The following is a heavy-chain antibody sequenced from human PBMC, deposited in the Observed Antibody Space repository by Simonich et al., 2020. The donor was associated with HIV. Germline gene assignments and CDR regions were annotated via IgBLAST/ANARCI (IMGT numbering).Heavy chain of an antibody. V-gene: IGHV1-2*06. CDR1: GYTFTGYY. CDR2: INPNSGGP. D-gene: IGHD2-21*02. Sequence: QVQLVQSGAEVKKPGASVKVSCKASGYTFTGYYMHWVRQAPGQGLEWMGRINPNSGGPNYAQKFQGRVTMTRDTSISTAYMELSRLRSDDTAVYYCASQVGVVVTAIPYYFDYWGQGTLVTVSS. J-gene: IGHJ4*02. CDR3: ASQVGVVVTAIPYYFDY.